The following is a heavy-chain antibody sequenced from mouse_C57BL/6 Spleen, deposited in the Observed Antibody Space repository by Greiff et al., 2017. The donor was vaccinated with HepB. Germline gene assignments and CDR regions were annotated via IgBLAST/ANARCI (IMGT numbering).Heavy chain of an antibody. V-gene: IGHV1-69*01. CDR1: GYTFTSYW. D-gene: IGHD2-1*01. Sequence: QVQLKQPGAELVMPGASVKLSCKASGYTFTSYWMHWVKQRPGQGLEWIGEIDPSDSYTNYNQKFKGKSTLTVDKSSSTAYMQLSSLTSEDSAVYYCARNGNYSFDYWGQGTTLTVSS. CDR3: ARNGNYSFDY. J-gene: IGHJ2*01. CDR2: IDPSDSYT.